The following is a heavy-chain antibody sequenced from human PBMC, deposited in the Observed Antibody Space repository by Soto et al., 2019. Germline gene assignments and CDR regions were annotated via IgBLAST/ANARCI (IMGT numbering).Heavy chain of an antibody. CDR3: ARGKGMEENYYYYGMDI. Sequence: GASVKVSCKASGYTFSTYALHCVRQAPGQSLEWMGWINGGTGQTRYSQRFQDRVTITRDTSAKTTYMDLTSLRSEDTAVYYCARGKGMEENYYYYGMDIWGQGTTVTVSS. CDR1: GYTFSTYA. CDR2: INGGTGQT. D-gene: IGHD1-1*01. V-gene: IGHV1-3*01. J-gene: IGHJ6*02.